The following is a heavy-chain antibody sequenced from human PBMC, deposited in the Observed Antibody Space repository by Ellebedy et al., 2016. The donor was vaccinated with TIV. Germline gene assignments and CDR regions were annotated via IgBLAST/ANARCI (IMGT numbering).Heavy chain of an antibody. CDR1: GFTFSGYA. CDR2: ISSSSSYI. V-gene: IGHV3-21*01. D-gene: IGHD3-10*01. CDR3: ASRWSYRPLY. J-gene: IGHJ4*02. Sequence: GESLKIFCVASGFTFSGYAMNWVRQAPGKGLEWVSSISSSSSYIYYADSVKGRFTISRDNAKNSLYLQMNSLRAEDTAVYYCASRWSYRPLYWGLGTLVTVSS.